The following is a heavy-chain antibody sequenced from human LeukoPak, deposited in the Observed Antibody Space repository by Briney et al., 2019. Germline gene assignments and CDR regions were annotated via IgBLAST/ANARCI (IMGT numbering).Heavy chain of an antibody. J-gene: IGHJ5*02. D-gene: IGHD6-19*01. V-gene: IGHV3-30-3*01. CDR3: AKEPASSGWFDP. CDR1: GFTFSSYA. CDR2: ISYDGSNK. Sequence: GSLRLSCAASGFTFSSYAMHWVRQAPGKGLEWVAVISYDGSNKYYADSVKGRFTISRDNSKNTLYLQMNSLRAEDTAVYYCAKEPASSGWFDPWGQGTLVAVSS.